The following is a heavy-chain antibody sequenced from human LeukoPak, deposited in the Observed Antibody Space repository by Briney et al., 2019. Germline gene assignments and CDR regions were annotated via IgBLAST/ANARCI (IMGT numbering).Heavy chain of an antibody. CDR3: ARDPRYCSGGSCYYFDY. D-gene: IGHD2-15*01. CDR1: GGSISSSSYY. CDR2: IYYSGST. Sequence: PSETLSLTCTVSGGSISSSSYYWGWIRQPPGKGLEGIGSIYYSGSTYYNPSLKSRVTISVDTSKNQFSLKLSSVTAADTAVYYCARDPRYCSGGSCYYFDYWGQGTLVTVSS. V-gene: IGHV4-39*07. J-gene: IGHJ4*02.